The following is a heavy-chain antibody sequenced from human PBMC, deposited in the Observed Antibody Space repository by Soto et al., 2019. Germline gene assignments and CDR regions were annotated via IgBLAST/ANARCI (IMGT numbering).Heavy chain of an antibody. CDR1: GFTFSNYA. J-gene: IGHJ4*02. CDR2: ISYDGANK. Sequence: PGGSLRLSCAASGFTFSNYAMHWVRQAPGKGLEWVAVISYDGANKYYGDSVKGRFTVSRDNSKNTLYLQMNSLRVEDTAIYYCAKRGGSGWLLVDSWGQGALVTVSS. V-gene: IGHV3-30*18. CDR3: AKRGGSGWLLVDS. D-gene: IGHD6-25*01.